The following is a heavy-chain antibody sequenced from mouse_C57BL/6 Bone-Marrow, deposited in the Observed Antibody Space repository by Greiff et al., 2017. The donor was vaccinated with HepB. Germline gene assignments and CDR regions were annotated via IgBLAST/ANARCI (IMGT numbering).Heavy chain of an antibody. CDR1: GFTFSDYG. CDR3: ARRWCYAMDY. D-gene: IGHD1-1*02. CDR2: ISSGSSTI. V-gene: IGHV5-17*01. J-gene: IGHJ4*01. Sequence: EVQLVESGGGLVKPGGSLKLSCAASGFTFSDYGMHWVRQAPEEGLEWVAYISSGSSTIYYADTVKGRFTISRDNAKNTLCLQMTSLRSEDTAMYYCARRWCYAMDYWGQGTSVTVSS.